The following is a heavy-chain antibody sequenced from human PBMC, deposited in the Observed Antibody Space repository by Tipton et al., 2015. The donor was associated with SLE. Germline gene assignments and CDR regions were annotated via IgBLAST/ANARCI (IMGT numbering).Heavy chain of an antibody. J-gene: IGHJ4*02. Sequence: TLSLTCTVSGGSISSGSYYWSWIRQPAGKGLEWIGYIYTSGSTNYNPSLKSRVTISVDTSKNQFSLKLSSVTAADTAVYYCARIDYGGIAFDYWGQGTLVTVSS. CDR2: IYTSGST. CDR1: GGSISSGSYY. CDR3: ARIDYGGIAFDY. D-gene: IGHD4-23*01. V-gene: IGHV4-61*09.